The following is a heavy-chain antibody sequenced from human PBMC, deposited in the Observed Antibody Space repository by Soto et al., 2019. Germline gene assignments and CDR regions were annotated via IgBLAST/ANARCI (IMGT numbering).Heavy chain of an antibody. V-gene: IGHV1-69*13. J-gene: IGHJ3*02. Sequence: GASVKVSCKASVRTFSSYAISWVRQAPGQGLEWMGGIIPIFGTANYAQKFQGRVTITADESTSTAYMELSSLRAEDTAVYYCAKASIIQLWSHDAFGIWGQGTMVTV. D-gene: IGHD5-18*01. CDR1: VRTFSSYA. CDR3: AKASIIQLWSHDAFGI. CDR2: IIPIFGTA.